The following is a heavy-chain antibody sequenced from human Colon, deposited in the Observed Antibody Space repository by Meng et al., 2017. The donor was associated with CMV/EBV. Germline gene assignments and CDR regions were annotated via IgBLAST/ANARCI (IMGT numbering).Heavy chain of an antibody. CDR3: AKDQVGGGYNILYYFDY. D-gene: IGHD5-24*01. CDR1: GGAISSSVYS. V-gene: IGHV3-23*01. CDR2: ISASADVT. Sequence: ETLSLTCTVSGGAISSSVYSWDWIRQAPGKGLEWVSTISASADVTYYADSVKGRFTISRDNSKSTLFLHMNSLKAEDTAFYYCAKDQVGGGYNILYYFDYWGQGSLVTVSS. J-gene: IGHJ4*02.